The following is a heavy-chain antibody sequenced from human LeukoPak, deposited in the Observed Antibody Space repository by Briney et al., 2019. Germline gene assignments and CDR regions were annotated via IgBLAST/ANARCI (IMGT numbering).Heavy chain of an antibody. Sequence: GGSLRLSCAASGFTFSSYAMSWVRQAPGKGLEWVSAICGSGGSTYYADSVKGRFTISRDNSKNTLYLQMNSLRAEDTAVYYCAKGRVVLIFGVVISFDYWGQGTLVTVSS. D-gene: IGHD3-3*01. CDR2: ICGSGGST. CDR3: AKGRVVLIFGVVISFDY. V-gene: IGHV3-23*01. CDR1: GFTFSSYA. J-gene: IGHJ4*02.